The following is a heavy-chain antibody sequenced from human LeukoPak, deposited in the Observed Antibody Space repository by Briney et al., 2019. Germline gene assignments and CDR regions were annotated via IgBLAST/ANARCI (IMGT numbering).Heavy chain of an antibody. CDR1: GYSFTSYW. CDR3: ARTAMGDCSGGSCYSDNALDI. J-gene: IGHJ3*02. V-gene: IGHV5-51*01. Sequence: GESLRISCKGFGYSFTSYWIGWVRQMPGKGLEWMGIIYPGDSDTRYSPSFQGQVTISADQSISTAYLQWSSLKASDTAMYYCARTAMGDCSGGSCYSDNALDIWGQGTMVTVSS. D-gene: IGHD2-15*01. CDR2: IYPGDSDT.